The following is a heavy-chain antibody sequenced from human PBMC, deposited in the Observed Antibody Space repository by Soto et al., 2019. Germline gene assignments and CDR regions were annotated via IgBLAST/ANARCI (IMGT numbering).Heavy chain of an antibody. V-gene: IGHV3-30-3*01. CDR3: ARDGGTTIFGVAKLGGIDY. CDR2: ISYDGSNK. D-gene: IGHD3-3*01. CDR1: GFTFSSYA. Sequence: GGSLRLSCAASGFTFSSYAMHWVRQAPGKGLEWVAVISYDGSNKYYADSVKGRFTISRDNSKNTLYLQMNSLRAEDTAVYYCARDGGTTIFGVAKLGGIDYWGQGTLVTVSS. J-gene: IGHJ4*02.